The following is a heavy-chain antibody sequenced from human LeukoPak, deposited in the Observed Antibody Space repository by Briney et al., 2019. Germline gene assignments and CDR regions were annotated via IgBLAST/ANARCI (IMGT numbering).Heavy chain of an antibody. D-gene: IGHD3-3*01. V-gene: IGHV4-4*02. CDR1: GGSISSSNW. J-gene: IGHJ5*02. CDR2: IYHSGST. Sequence: SETLSLTCAVSGGSISSSNWWSWVRQPPGKGLEWIGEIYHSGSTNYNPSLKSRVTISVDKSKNQFSLKLSSVTAADTAVYYCARDGGDFWSGHQGIWFDPWGQGTLVTVSS. CDR3: ARDGGDFWSGHQGIWFDP.